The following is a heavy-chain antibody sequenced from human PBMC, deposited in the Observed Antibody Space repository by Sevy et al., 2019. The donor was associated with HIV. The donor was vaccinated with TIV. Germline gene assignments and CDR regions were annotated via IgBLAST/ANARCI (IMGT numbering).Heavy chain of an antibody. CDR1: GYTFTGYY. CDR3: VRDDRDGYFEY. J-gene: IGHJ4*02. CDR2: INPDSGAP. V-gene: IGHV1-2*02. Sequence: ASVKVSCKASGYTFTGYYMHWMRQAPGQGLEWMGWINPDSGAPTYAPKFQGRVTLTRDTSISTAYMDLSRLKSDDTAVYYCVRDDRDGYFEYWGQGTLVTVSS.